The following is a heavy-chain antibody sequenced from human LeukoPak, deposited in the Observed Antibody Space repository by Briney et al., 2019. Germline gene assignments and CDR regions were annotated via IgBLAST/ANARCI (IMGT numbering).Heavy chain of an antibody. CDR3: ARAGGYYDSSGYYAPYYFDY. CDR2: ISGSSSYI. Sequence: GGSLRLSCAASGFTFSSYSMSWVRQAPGKGLEWVSSISGSSSYIYYADSVKGRFTISRDNAKNTLYLQMNSLRAEDTAVYYCARAGGYYDSSGYYAPYYFDYWGQGTLVTVSS. V-gene: IGHV3-21*01. CDR1: GFTFSSYS. J-gene: IGHJ4*02. D-gene: IGHD3-22*01.